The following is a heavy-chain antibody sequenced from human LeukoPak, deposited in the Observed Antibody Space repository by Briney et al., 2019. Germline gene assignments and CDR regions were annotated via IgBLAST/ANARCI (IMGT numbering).Heavy chain of an antibody. V-gene: IGHV4-59*01. CDR2: NYYSGST. D-gene: IGHD3-16*02. CDR1: GGSFSSYY. CDR3: ARAVITFGGVVAKGFDC. J-gene: IGHJ4*02. Sequence: SETLSLTCTVSGGSFSSYYWSWIRQPPGKGLEWIGYNYYSGSTDYNPSLKSRVTMSLDTSKNQFSLNLSSVTAADTAVYFCARAVITFGGVVAKGFDCWGQGTLVTVSS.